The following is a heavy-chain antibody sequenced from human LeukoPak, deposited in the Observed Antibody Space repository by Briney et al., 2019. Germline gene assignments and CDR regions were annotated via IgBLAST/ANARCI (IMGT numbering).Heavy chain of an antibody. CDR3: VKSSTNYGGRFDS. V-gene: IGHV3-21*01. CDR1: GFTLSSYA. D-gene: IGHD4/OR15-4a*01. Sequence: PGGSLRLSCAASGFTLSSYAMSWVRQAPGKGLEWVSSISTSSSYIYYADSVKGRFTISRDNARNSLSPQVSRLRAEDTAVYYCVKSSTNYGGRFDSWGQGTLVTVSS. CDR2: ISTSSSYI. J-gene: IGHJ5*01.